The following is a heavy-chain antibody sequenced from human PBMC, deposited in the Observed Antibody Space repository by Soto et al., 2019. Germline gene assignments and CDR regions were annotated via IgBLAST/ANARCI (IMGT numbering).Heavy chain of an antibody. CDR1: GGSISTTGYY. J-gene: IGHJ4*02. D-gene: IGHD2-15*01. V-gene: IGHV4-39*01. Sequence: QLQLQESGPGLVKPSETLSLTCTVSGGSISTTGYYWAWIRQPPGKGLEWIATIYYSGSTYYNPSLKSRVTISVDTSKNQFSLKLTSVTAADTAVYYCARQERSRYCSSGTCSPRINYFDFWGQGTLVTVSS. CDR3: ARQERSRYCSSGTCSPRINYFDF. CDR2: IYYSGST.